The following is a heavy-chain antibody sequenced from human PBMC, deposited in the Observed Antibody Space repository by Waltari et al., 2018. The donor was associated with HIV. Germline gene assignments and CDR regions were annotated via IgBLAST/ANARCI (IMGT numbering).Heavy chain of an antibody. Sequence: QVHLVVYGGGVVQPGRSLRISCAASGFTLRRYALHWVRRAPGKGLEWVELISYEGSNKYYADSVKGRFTISRDNSKNTLYLQMNSLRAEDTSVYYCARDTGYCSFGSCSYNWLDPWGQGTLVSVSS. CDR1: GFTLRRYA. J-gene: IGHJ5*02. D-gene: IGHD2-15*01. V-gene: IGHV3-30*01. CDR3: ARDTGYCSFGSCSYNWLDP. CDR2: ISYEGSNK.